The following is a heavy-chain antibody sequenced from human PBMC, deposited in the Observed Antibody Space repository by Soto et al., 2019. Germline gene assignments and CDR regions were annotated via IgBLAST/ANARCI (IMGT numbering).Heavy chain of an antibody. Sequence: SETLSLTCTVSGGSISSYYWSWIRQPPGKGLEWIGYIYYSGSTNYNPSLKSRVTISVDTSKNQFSLKLSSVTAADTAVYYCARRNLYSGYDLGYFDYWGQGTLVTVSS. CDR3: ARRNLYSGYDLGYFDY. J-gene: IGHJ4*02. CDR2: IYYSGST. D-gene: IGHD5-12*01. V-gene: IGHV4-59*08. CDR1: GGSISSYY.